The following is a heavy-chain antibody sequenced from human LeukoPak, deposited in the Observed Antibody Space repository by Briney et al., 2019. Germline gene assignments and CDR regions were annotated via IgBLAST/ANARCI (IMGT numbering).Heavy chain of an antibody. J-gene: IGHJ6*02. D-gene: IGHD2-15*01. Sequence: GGSLRLSCAASGFTFSNAWMSWVRQAPGKGLEWVGRIKSKTDGGTTDYAAPVKGRFTISGDDSKNTLYLQMNSLKTEDTAVYYCTTGGRWHYYYGMDVWGQGTTVTVSS. CDR3: TTGGRWHYYYGMDV. CDR1: GFTFSNAW. CDR2: IKSKTDGGTT. V-gene: IGHV3-15*01.